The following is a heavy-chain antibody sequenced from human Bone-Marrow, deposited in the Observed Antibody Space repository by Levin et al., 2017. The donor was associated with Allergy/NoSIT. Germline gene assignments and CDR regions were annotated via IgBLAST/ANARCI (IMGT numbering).Heavy chain of an antibody. CDR2: IYYSGST. J-gene: IGHJ4*02. Sequence: SETLSLTCTVSGGSISSSSYYWGWIRQPPGKGLEWIGSIYYSGSTYYNPSLKSRVTISVDTSKNQFSLKLSSVTAADTAVYYCARVGKVDCSSTSCYVGNFDYWGQGTLVTVSS. D-gene: IGHD2-2*01. CDR3: ARVGKVDCSSTSCYVGNFDY. CDR1: GGSISSSSYY. V-gene: IGHV4-39*01.